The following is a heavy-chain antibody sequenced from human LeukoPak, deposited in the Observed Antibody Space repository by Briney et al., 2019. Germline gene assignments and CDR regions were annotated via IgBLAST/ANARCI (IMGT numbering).Heavy chain of an antibody. Sequence: GRSLRLSCAASGFTFSSYAMHWVRQAPGKGLEWVAVISYDGSNKYYADSVKGRFTISRDNSKNTLYLQMNSLRAEDTAVYYRARGKDRGPYWYYDSSGYYYFDYWGQGTLVTVSS. V-gene: IGHV3-30*04. CDR1: GFTFSSYA. CDR3: ARGKDRGPYWYYDSSGYYYFDY. CDR2: ISYDGSNK. D-gene: IGHD3-22*01. J-gene: IGHJ4*02.